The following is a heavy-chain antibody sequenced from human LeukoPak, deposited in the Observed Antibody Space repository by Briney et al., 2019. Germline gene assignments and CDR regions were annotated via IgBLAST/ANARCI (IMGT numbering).Heavy chain of an antibody. Sequence: PGGSLRLSCAASEFIFSTYSMNWVRQAPGKGLECVSSISASSDYIFYADSVKGRFTISRDNCKNTLYLQMNSLRAEDTAVYYCAKTISGYDYYYYYYMDVWGKGTTVTVSS. D-gene: IGHD5-12*01. CDR3: AKTISGYDYYYYYYMDV. J-gene: IGHJ6*03. CDR1: EFIFSTYS. CDR2: ISASSDYI. V-gene: IGHV3-21*04.